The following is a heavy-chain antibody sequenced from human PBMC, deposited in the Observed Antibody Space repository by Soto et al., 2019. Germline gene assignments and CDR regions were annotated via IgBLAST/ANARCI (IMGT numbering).Heavy chain of an antibody. CDR1: GASVSSDSYF. V-gene: IGHV4-61*01. Sequence: SETLSLTFTVSGASVSSDSYFWTWIRQPPGKGLEWIAYISYTGDTNYNPSLKSRVTISVDTSTNQFFLTLTSVTAADTAVYFCARIIVGVTVDLWGQGSLVTVSS. D-gene: IGHD1-26*01. CDR2: ISYTGDT. J-gene: IGHJ5*02. CDR3: ARIIVGVTVDL.